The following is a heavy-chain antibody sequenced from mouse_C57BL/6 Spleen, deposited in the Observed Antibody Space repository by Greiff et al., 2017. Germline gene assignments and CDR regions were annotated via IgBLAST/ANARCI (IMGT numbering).Heavy chain of an antibody. CDR2: ISGGGGNT. D-gene: IGHD2-4*01. J-gene: IGHJ2*01. CDR1: GFTFSSYT. Sequence: EVMLVESGGGLVKPGGSLKLSCAASGFTFSSYTMSWVRQTPEKRLEWVATISGGGGNTYYPDSVKGRFTISRDNAKNTLYLQMSSLRSEDTALYYCARHPKYDYDFDYWGQGTTLTVSS. CDR3: ARHPKYDYDFDY. V-gene: IGHV5-9*01.